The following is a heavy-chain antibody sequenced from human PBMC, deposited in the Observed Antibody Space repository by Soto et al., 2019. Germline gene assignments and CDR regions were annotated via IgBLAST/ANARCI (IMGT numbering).Heavy chain of an antibody. CDR1: GFTFSDHY. CDR2: IINKATGYTT. V-gene: IGHV3-72*01. D-gene: IGHD2-15*01. Sequence: GGSLRLSCVASGFTFSDHYMDWVRQAPGKGLEWVGRIINKATGYTTEYADSVRGRFSISRDDSKNSLFLQMNSPKTDDTAVYYCSRPATALSPFDSWGQGTLVTVSS. J-gene: IGHJ4*02. CDR3: SRPATALSPFDS.